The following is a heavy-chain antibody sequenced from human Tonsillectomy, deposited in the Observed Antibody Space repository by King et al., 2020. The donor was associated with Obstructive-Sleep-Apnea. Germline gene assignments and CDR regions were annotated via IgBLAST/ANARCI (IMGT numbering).Heavy chain of an antibody. CDR1: VGSISSSSYY. J-gene: IGHJ3*02. Sequence: QLQESGPGLVKPSETLSLTCTVSVGSISSSSYYWGWTRQPPGSGLEWIGSIYYSGSTYYNPSLKSRVTISVDTSKNQFSLKLSSVTAADTAVYYWARDNVITFGGVMGAFDIWGQGTMVTVSS. CDR2: IYYSGST. V-gene: IGHV4-39*07. D-gene: IGHD3-16*01. CDR3: ARDNVITFGGVMGAFDI.